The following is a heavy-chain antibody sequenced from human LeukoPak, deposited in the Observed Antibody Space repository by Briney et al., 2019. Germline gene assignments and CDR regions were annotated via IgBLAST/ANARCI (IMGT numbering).Heavy chain of an antibody. V-gene: IGHV4-59*11. J-gene: IGHJ5*02. D-gene: IGHD3-22*01. CDR1: GVSINSLY. CDR2: IYDSGIT. CDR3: ARAYSSASWFDP. Sequence: SETLSLTCSVSGVSINSLYFIWIRQRPGKGLEWIGYIYDSGITKYNPSLKSRVTISVDTSKNQFSLRLRSVTAADTAVYFRARAYSSASWFDPWGQGTLVTVSS.